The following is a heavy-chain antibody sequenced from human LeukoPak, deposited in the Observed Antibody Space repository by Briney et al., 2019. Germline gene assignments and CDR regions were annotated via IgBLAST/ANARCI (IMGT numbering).Heavy chain of an antibody. CDR3: AREGGRGYSYGYNWFDP. Sequence: PSETLSLTCTVSGGSISSGSYYWSWIRQPAGKGLEWIGRIYTSGSTNYNPSLKSRVTISVDTSKNQFSLKLSSVSAADTAVYYCAREGGRGYSYGYNWFDPWGQGTLVTVSS. CDR2: IYTSGST. V-gene: IGHV4-61*02. J-gene: IGHJ5*02. D-gene: IGHD5-18*01. CDR1: GGSISSGSYY.